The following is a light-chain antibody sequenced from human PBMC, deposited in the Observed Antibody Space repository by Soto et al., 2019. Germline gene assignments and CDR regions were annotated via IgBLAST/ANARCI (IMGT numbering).Light chain of an antibody. V-gene: IGKV3-20*01. CDR2: GAS. CDR3: TQYGSSPLT. J-gene: IGKJ4*01. CDR1: QSVSSIY. Sequence: EIVLTQSPGTLSLSPGERATLSCRASQSVSSIYLAWYQQKPGQAPRLLIYGASSRATGIPDRFSGSGSGTDFTLTIIRLEPEDFAVYYCTQYGSSPLTFGGGTKVEIK.